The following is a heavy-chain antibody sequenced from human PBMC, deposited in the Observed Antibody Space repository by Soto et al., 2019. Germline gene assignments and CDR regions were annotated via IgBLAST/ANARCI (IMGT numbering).Heavy chain of an antibody. CDR3: AREDYYGSGSKSGATSQGNNSGMDV. CDR2: ISAYNGNT. J-gene: IGHJ6*02. D-gene: IGHD3-10*01. V-gene: IGHV1-18*04. Sequence: KRYCKTSGYTMSIDRGGWGRKETGQGLEWMGWISAYNGNTNYAQKLQGRVTMTTDTSTSTAYMELRSLRSDDTAVYYCAREDYYGSGSKSGATSQGNNSGMDVWGQGTTVPVSS. CDR1: GYTMSIDR.